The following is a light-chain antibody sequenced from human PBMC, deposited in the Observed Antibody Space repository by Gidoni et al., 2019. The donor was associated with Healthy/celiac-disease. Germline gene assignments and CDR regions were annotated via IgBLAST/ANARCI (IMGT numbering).Light chain of an antibody. Sequence: EIVMTQLPATLSVSPGERATLSCRASQSVSSNLAWYQQKPGQAPRLLIYGASTRATGIPARFSGSGSGTEFTLTISSLQSEDFAVYYCQQYNNWPPRTFGQGTKVEIK. CDR1: QSVSSN. CDR2: GAS. J-gene: IGKJ1*01. V-gene: IGKV3-15*01. CDR3: QQYNNWPPRT.